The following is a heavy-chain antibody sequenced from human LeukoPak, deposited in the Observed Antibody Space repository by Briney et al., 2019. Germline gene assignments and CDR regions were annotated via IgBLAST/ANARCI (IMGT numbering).Heavy chain of an antibody. Sequence: GRSLRLSCAASGFTFDDYTMHWVRQAPGKGLEWVSGISWNSGSIGYADSVKGRFTISRDNAKNSLYLQMNSLRAEDMALYYCAKDSSSWYSGYFQHWGQGTLVTVSS. CDR1: GFTFDDYT. D-gene: IGHD6-13*01. CDR3: AKDSSSWYSGYFQH. CDR2: ISWNSGSI. J-gene: IGHJ1*01. V-gene: IGHV3-9*03.